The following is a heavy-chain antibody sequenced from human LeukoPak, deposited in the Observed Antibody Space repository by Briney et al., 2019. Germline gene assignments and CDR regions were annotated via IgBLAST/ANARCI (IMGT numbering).Heavy chain of an antibody. Sequence: GGSLRLSCAASGFIFSSYAMYCVRQAPGKGLEYVSAISSNGGSTRYSNSVKGRFTISRDNSKNTLYLQMGRLRAEDMAVYYCARRVSGDAFDIWGQGTMVTVSS. V-gene: IGHV3-64*01. J-gene: IGHJ3*02. CDR3: ARRVSGDAFDI. CDR1: GFIFSSYA. D-gene: IGHD6-6*01. CDR2: ISSNGGST.